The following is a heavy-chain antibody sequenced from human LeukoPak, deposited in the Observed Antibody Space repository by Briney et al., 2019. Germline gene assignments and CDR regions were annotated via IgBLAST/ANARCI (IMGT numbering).Heavy chain of an antibody. D-gene: IGHD2-2*01. Sequence: GGSLRLSCAASGFAFSSYGMHWVRQAPGKGLEWVAFIRYDGSNKYYADSVKGRFTISRDNSKNTLYLQMNSLRAEDTAVYCCAKDLASSTSTNWFDPWGQGTLVTVSS. V-gene: IGHV3-30*02. J-gene: IGHJ5*02. CDR3: AKDLASSTSTNWFDP. CDR1: GFAFSSYG. CDR2: IRYDGSNK.